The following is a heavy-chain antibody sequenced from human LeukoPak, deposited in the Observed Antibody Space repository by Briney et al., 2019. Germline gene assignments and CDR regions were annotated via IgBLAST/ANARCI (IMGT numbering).Heavy chain of an antibody. CDR1: GFTFTTHW. J-gene: IGHJ4*02. CDR3: ARYYFWTGSYFYDC. CDR2: IYPGDSGT. V-gene: IGHV5-51*01. D-gene: IGHD3/OR15-3a*01. Sequence: GESLKISCKTSGFTFTTHWIAWVRQKPGEGLELMGIIYPGDSGTNYSPAFQGQVTISADKSTNTAYLLWSSLKASDTAMYYCARYYFWTGSYFYDCWGQGTLVTVSS.